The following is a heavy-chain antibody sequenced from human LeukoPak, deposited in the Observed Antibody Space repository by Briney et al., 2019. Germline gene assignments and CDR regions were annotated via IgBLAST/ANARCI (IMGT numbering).Heavy chain of an antibody. D-gene: IGHD2-15*01. CDR3: ARKGLRGGNWFDP. J-gene: IGHJ5*02. CDR2: IKQDGSQT. CDR1: GFTLSSYW. Sequence: GGSLRLSWAASGFTLSSYWMSWDRQAPGKGLEWVANIKQDGSQTYYGDSVKGRSTIARNNAKNSMYLQMNSLRAEDTAVYSCARKGLRGGNWFDPWGQGTLVTVSS. V-gene: IGHV3-7*01.